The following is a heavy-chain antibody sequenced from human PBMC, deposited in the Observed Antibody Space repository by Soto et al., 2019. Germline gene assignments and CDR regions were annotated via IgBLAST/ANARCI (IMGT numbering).Heavy chain of an antibody. V-gene: IGHV3-74*01. Sequence: GGSLRLSCAASGFTFSSYWMHWVRQAPGKGLVWVSRINSVGSSTSYADSVKGRFTISRDNAKNTLYLQMNSLRAEDTAVYYCARVPPGDYYGSGSPDYWGQGTLVTVSS. CDR3: ARVPPGDYYGSGSPDY. J-gene: IGHJ4*02. CDR1: GFTFSSYW. D-gene: IGHD3-10*01. CDR2: INSVGSST.